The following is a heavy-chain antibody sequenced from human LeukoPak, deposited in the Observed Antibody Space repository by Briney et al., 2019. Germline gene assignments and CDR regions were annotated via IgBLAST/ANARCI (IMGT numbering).Heavy chain of an antibody. CDR3: AREVATMVRGVMEDWFDP. V-gene: IGHV3-7*01. J-gene: IGHJ5*02. Sequence: AGSLRLSCAASGFTFSSYWMSWVRQAPGKGLEWVANIKQDGSEKYYVDSVKGRFTISRDNAKNSPYLQMNSLRAEDTAVYYCAREVATMVRGVMEDWFDPWGQGTLVTVSS. CDR1: GFTFSSYW. CDR2: IKQDGSEK. D-gene: IGHD3-10*01.